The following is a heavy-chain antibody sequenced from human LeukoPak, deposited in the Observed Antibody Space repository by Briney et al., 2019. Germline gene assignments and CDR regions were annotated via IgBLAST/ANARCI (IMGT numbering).Heavy chain of an antibody. J-gene: IGHJ3*01. V-gene: IGHV1-18*01. CDR1: GYTFSTYG. CDR3: ARDLYYYGSGSYYDVFDV. Sequence: ASVKVSCMACGYTFSTYGISWVRQAPAQGLEWMGWISAYKGNTYYAQKLQGRVTMTTDTSTSTAYIELRSLRSDDTAIYYCARDLYYYGSGSYYDVFDVWGQGTMVTVSS. D-gene: IGHD3-10*01. CDR2: ISAYKGNT.